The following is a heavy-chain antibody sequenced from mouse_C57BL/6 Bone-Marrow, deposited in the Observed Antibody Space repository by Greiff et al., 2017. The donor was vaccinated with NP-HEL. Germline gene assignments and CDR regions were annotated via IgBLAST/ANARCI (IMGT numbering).Heavy chain of an antibody. CDR1: GYTFTDYE. CDR3: TSPYYYGRSYAY. J-gene: IGHJ3*01. CDR2: IDPATGGT. V-gene: IGHV1-15*01. D-gene: IGHD1-1*01. Sequence: VQLQQSGAELVRPGASVTLSCKASGYTFTDYEMHWVKQTPVHGLEWIGAIDPATGGTAYNQKFKGQAILTAAKSSSTAYMELRSLTSEDSAVYYCTSPYYYGRSYAYWGQGTLVTGSA.